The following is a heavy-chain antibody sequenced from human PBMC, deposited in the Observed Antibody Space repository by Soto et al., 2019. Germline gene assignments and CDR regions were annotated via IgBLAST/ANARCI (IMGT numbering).Heavy chain of an antibody. CDR2: IYYSGTT. D-gene: IGHD3-22*01. Sequence: PSETLSLTCAVSGYSISSSNWWGWIRQPPGKGLEWIGYIYYSGTTYYNPSLKSRVTISVDTSKNQFSLKLSSVTAADTAVYYCARVAYDSSGYYLDYWGQGTLVTVSS. V-gene: IGHV4-28*03. CDR3: ARVAYDSSGYYLDY. J-gene: IGHJ4*02. CDR1: GYSISSSNW.